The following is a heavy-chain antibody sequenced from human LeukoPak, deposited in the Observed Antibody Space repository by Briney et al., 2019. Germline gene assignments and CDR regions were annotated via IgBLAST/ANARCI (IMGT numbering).Heavy chain of an antibody. CDR1: GGSFSGYY. Sequence: SETLSLTCAVYGGSFSGYYWSWIRQPPGKGLEWIGEINHSGSTNYNPSLKSRVTISVDTSKNQFSLKLSSVTAADTAVYYCARSFRAFDAFDIWGQGTMVTVSS. CDR2: INHSGST. J-gene: IGHJ3*02. V-gene: IGHV4-34*01. D-gene: IGHD1-26*01. CDR3: ARSFRAFDAFDI.